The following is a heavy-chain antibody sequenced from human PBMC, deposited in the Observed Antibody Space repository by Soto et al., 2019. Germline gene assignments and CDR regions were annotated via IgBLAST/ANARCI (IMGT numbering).Heavy chain of an antibody. D-gene: IGHD6-19*01. Sequence: SETLSLTCIVSGGSINNYYWSWIRQPPGKGLEWIGYIYYSGSTKYNPSLNSRVTMSVDTSRNQFSLKLTSVTPADTAVYYCARVGASAWFFDYWGQGALVTVSS. J-gene: IGHJ4*02. CDR1: GGSINNYY. CDR2: IYYSGST. CDR3: ARVGASAWFFDY. V-gene: IGHV4-59*13.